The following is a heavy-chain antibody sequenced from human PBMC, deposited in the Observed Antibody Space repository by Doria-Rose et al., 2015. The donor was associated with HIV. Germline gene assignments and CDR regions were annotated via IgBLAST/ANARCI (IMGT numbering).Heavy chain of an antibody. V-gene: IGHV2-26*01. Sequence: SGPVLVKPTETLTLTCTVSGVSLSSPGMGVSWIRQPPGKALEWLAKLFSDDERSYKTTAKSRLTISRGTSKSQVVLTMTDMDPVDTATYYCARIKSSRWYHKYYFDFWGQGTLVIVSA. CDR1: GVSLSSPGMG. CDR2: LFSDDER. CDR3: ARIKSSRWYHKYYFDF. D-gene: IGHD6-13*01. J-gene: IGHJ4*02.